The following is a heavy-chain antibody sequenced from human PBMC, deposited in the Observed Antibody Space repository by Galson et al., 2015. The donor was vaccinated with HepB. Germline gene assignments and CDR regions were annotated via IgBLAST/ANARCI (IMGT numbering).Heavy chain of an antibody. Sequence: SLRLSCAASGFTFSNAWMSWVRQAPGKGLEWVGRIKSKTDGGTTDYAAPVKGRFTISRDDSKNTLYLQMNSLKTEDTAVYYCTTDQYYYDSSGYAHHYFDYWGQGTLVTVSS. CDR3: TTDQYYYDSSGYAHHYFDY. V-gene: IGHV3-15*01. D-gene: IGHD3-22*01. J-gene: IGHJ4*02. CDR2: IKSKTDGGTT. CDR1: GFTFSNAW.